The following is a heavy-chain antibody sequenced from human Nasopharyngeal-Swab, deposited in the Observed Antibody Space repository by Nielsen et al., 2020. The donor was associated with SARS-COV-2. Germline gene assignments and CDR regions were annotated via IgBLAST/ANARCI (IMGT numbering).Heavy chain of an antibody. CDR3: ASVRGVRAGWFDP. D-gene: IGHD3-10*01. CDR2: IIPIFGTA. J-gene: IGHJ5*02. Sequence: KISCKASGGTFSSYAISWVRQAPGQGLEWMGGIIPIFGTANYAQKFQGRVTITADESTSTAYMELSSLRSEDTAVYYCASVRGVRAGWFDPWGQGTLVTVSS. CDR1: GGTFSSYA. V-gene: IGHV1-69*01.